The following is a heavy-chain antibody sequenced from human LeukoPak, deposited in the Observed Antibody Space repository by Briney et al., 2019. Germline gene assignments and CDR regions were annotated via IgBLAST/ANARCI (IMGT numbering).Heavy chain of an antibody. J-gene: IGHJ4*02. D-gene: IGHD6-13*01. V-gene: IGHV3-30*04. Sequence: GSLRLSCAASGFTFSSYAMHWVRQAPGKGLEWVAVISYDGSNKYYADSVKGRFTISRDNSKNTLYLQMNSLRAEDTAVYYCASGDSVSSSWDFDYWGQGTLVTVSS. CDR2: ISYDGSNK. CDR3: ASGDSVSSSWDFDY. CDR1: GFTFSSYA.